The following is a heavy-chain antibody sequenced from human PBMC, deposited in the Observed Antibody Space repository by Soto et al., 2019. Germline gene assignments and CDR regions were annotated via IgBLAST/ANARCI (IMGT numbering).Heavy chain of an antibody. CDR1: GYSISSGYY. Sequence: PSETLSLTCAVSGYSISSGYYWGWIRQPPGKGLEWIGSIYHSGSTYYNPSLKSRVTISVDTSKNQFSLKLSSVTAADTAVYYCARVRVYCSGGSCYPYYFDYWGQGTLVTSPQ. CDR3: ARVRVYCSGGSCYPYYFDY. CDR2: IYHSGST. J-gene: IGHJ4*02. V-gene: IGHV4-38-2*01. D-gene: IGHD2-15*01.